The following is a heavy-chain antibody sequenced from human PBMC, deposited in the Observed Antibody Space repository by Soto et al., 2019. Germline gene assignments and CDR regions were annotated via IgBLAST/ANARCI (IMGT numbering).Heavy chain of an antibody. CDR3: ARARKDYYYGMDV. V-gene: IGHV3-13*01. CDR1: GFTFSSYD. J-gene: IGHJ6*02. CDR2: IGTAGDT. Sequence: TGGSLRLSCAASGFTFSSYDMHWVRQATGKGLEWVSAIGTAGDTYYPGSVKGRFTISRENAKNSLYLQMNSLRAGDTAVYYCARARKDYYYGMDVWGQGTTVTVSS.